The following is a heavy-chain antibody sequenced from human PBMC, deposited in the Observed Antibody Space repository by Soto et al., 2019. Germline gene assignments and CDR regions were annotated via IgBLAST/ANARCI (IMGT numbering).Heavy chain of an antibody. CDR2: MNPNSGNT. CDR3: ARTGLRGGWFDP. J-gene: IGHJ5*02. D-gene: IGHD3-16*01. CDR1: GYTFTSYD. Sequence: ASVKVSCKASGYTFTSYDINWVRQATGQGLEWMGWMNPNSGNTGYAQKFQDRVTMTRNTSISTAYMELSSLRSEDTAVYYCARTGLRGGWFDPWGQGTLVTVSS. V-gene: IGHV1-8*01.